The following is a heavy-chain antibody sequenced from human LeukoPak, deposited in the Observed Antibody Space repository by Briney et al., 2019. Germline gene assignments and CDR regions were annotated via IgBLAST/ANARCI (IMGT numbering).Heavy chain of an antibody. D-gene: IGHD6-25*01. V-gene: IGHV1-69*15. CDR3: ARGRLEGNWFDP. CDR2: IIPIFGTA. Sequence: SVKVSCKASGGTFSSYTISWVRQAPGQGLEWMGRIIPIFGTANYAQKFQGRVTITADESTSTAYMELSSLRSEDTAVYYCARGRLEGNWFDPWGQGTLVTVSS. J-gene: IGHJ5*02. CDR1: GGTFSSYT.